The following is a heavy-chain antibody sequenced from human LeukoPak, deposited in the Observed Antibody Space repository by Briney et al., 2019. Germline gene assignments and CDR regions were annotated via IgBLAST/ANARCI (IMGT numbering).Heavy chain of an antibody. CDR1: GFTFSSYG. CDR2: ISYDGSNK. D-gene: IGHD2/OR15-2a*01. J-gene: IGHJ6*02. Sequence: GGSLRLSCAASGFTFSSYGMHWVRQAPGKGLEWVAVISYDGSNKYYADSVKGRFTISRDNSKNTLYLQMNSLRAEDTAVYYCARGGQFSFYYYGMDVWGQGTTVTVSS. CDR3: ARGGQFSFYYYGMDV. V-gene: IGHV3-30*03.